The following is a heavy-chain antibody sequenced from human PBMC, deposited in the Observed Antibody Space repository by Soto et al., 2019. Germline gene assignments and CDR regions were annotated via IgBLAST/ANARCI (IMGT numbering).Heavy chain of an antibody. D-gene: IGHD3-22*01. Sequence: GGSLRLSCAASGFTFSSYGMHWVRQAPGKGLEWVAVISYDGSNKYYADSVKGRFTISRDNSKNTLYLQMNSLRAEDTAVYYCAKDHYDSSGYYYYWGQGTLVTVSS. CDR3: AKDHYDSSGYYYY. V-gene: IGHV3-30*18. J-gene: IGHJ4*02. CDR2: ISYDGSNK. CDR1: GFTFSSYG.